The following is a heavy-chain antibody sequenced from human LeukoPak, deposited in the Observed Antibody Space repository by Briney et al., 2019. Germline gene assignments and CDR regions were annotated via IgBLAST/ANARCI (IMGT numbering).Heavy chain of an antibody. CDR2: ISGSGGST. J-gene: IGHJ6*03. CDR3: AKGPEGYYYYYMDV. CDR1: GFAFSSYA. Sequence: GGSLRLSCAASGFAFSSYAMSWVRQAPGKGLEWVSAISGSGGSTYYADSVKGRFTISRDNSKNTLYPQMNSLRAEDTAVYYCAKGPEGYYYYYMDVWGKGTTVTVSS. V-gene: IGHV3-23*01.